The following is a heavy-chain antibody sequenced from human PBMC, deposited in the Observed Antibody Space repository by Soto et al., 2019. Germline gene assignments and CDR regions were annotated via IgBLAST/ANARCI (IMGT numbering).Heavy chain of an antibody. J-gene: IGHJ4*02. CDR1: GGSFSDYY. V-gene: IGHV4-34*01. Sequence: PSETLSLTCAVYGGSFSDYYWTWLRQPPGKGLEWIGEINHSGSTKYNPSLKSRVTISVDTSKNQFSLKLTSVTAADTAVYYCATSALSGDYDYHRYWGQGTLVTVSS. D-gene: IGHD5-12*01. CDR2: INHSGST. CDR3: ATSALSGDYDYHRY.